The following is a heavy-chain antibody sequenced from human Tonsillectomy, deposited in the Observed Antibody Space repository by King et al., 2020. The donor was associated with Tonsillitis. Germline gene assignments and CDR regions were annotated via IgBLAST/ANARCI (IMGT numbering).Heavy chain of an antibody. Sequence: QLQESGPGLVKPSQTLSLTCTVSGGSISGCDYYWSWIRQHPGKGLEWIGDIYDSENAYYNPSLKIRLIIAIDTSKNQFSLNLSSVTAADTAVYYCGRYEGGVFDPWGQGTLVTVSS. CDR1: GGSISGCDYY. CDR2: IYDSENA. D-gene: IGHD2-15*01. V-gene: IGHV4-31*03. CDR3: GRYEGGVFDP. J-gene: IGHJ5*02.